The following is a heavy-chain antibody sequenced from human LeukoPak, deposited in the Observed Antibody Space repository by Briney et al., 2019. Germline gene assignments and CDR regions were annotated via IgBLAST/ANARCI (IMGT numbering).Heavy chain of an antibody. Sequence: GGSLRLSCEGSGFTFSNYWMSWVRQAPGKGLEWVANIQQHGSETYYGDSVKGRFTISRGNAKNSLYLQMNSLRAEDTAVYYCATYSSSNGREFQYWGQGTLVTVSS. CDR2: IQQHGSET. CDR3: ATYSSSNGREFQY. CDR1: GFTFSNYW. J-gene: IGHJ1*01. D-gene: IGHD2-2*01. V-gene: IGHV3-7*01.